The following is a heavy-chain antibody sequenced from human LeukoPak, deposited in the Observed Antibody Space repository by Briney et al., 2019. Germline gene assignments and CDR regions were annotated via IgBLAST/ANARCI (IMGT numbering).Heavy chain of an antibody. CDR2: IKQDGSEK. CDR3: AREGGYSYARLRDGMDV. D-gene: IGHD5-18*01. V-gene: IGHV3-7*01. CDR1: GFTFSSYW. J-gene: IGHJ6*02. Sequence: GGSLRLSCAASGFTFSSYWMSWVRQAPGKGLEWVANIKQDGSEKYYVDSVKGRFTISRDNAKNSLYLQMNSLTPEDTAVYYCAREGGYSYARLRDGMDVWGQGTTVTVSS.